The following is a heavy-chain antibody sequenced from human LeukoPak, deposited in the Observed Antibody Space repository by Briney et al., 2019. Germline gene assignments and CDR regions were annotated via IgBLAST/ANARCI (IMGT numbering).Heavy chain of an antibody. V-gene: IGHV3-64*02. CDR1: GFTFSSYA. CDR2: ISSNGGST. Sequence: GGSLRLSCAASGFTFSSYAMHWVRQAPGKGLEYVSAISSNGGSTYYADSVKGRFTISRDNSKNTLYLQMGSLRAEDMAVYYCARARRFKAAISYYFDYWGQGTLVTVSS. J-gene: IGHJ4*02. CDR3: ARARRFKAAISYYFDY. D-gene: IGHD2-2*01.